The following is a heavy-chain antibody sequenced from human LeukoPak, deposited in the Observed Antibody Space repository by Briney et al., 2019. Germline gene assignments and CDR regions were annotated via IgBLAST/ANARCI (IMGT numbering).Heavy chain of an antibody. CDR2: ISAYKGNT. V-gene: IGHV1-18*01. Sequence: ASVKLSSKASGYTFTSYGISWVRQAPGQGLEWRGWISAYKGNTNYTQKLQGRVTMTTDTSTSTAYMELRSLRSDDTAVYYCARGLTEKGYYYYYYMDVWGKGTTVTVSS. CDR3: ARGLTEKGYYYYYYMDV. J-gene: IGHJ6*03. CDR1: GYTFTSYG.